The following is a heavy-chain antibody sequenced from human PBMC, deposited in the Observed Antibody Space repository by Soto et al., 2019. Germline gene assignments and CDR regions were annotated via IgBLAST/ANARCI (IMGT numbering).Heavy chain of an antibody. Sequence: GGSLRLSCAASGFTFSSYWMNWVRQAPGEGLVWVSRINNDGSDSIYADSVKGRFTISRDNAKNTLYLQMNSLRAEDTAVYYCTRGGVSGTFDYWGQGTLVTVSS. CDR3: TRGGVSGTFDY. CDR2: INNDGSDS. V-gene: IGHV3-74*01. D-gene: IGHD2-15*01. J-gene: IGHJ4*02. CDR1: GFTFSSYW.